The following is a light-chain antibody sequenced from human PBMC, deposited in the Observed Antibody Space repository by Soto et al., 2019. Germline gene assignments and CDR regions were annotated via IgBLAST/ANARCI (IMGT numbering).Light chain of an antibody. V-gene: IGLV1-44*01. CDR1: SSNIGSRT. CDR2: SNN. CDR3: AAWDDSLNGPM. Sequence: QSVLTQPPSASGTPGQRVTISCSGSSSNIGSRTVNWYQQLPGTAPKLLIYSNNQRPSGVPDRFSGSKSGTSASLAISGLQSADEADYYCAAWDDSLNGPMFGGGTKLTVL. J-gene: IGLJ3*02.